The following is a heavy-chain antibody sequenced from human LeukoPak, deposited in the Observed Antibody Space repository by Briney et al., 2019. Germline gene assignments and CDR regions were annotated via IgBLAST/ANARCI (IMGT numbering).Heavy chain of an antibody. Sequence: TGGSLRLSCAASGFTFSSYAMSWVRQAPGKGLEWVSAISGSGGSTYYADSVKGRFTISRDNSKNTLYLQMNSLRAEDTAVHYCAKDQFIGSGWDYWGQGTLVTVSS. CDR3: AKDQFIGSGWDY. J-gene: IGHJ4*02. CDR1: GFTFSSYA. V-gene: IGHV3-23*01. D-gene: IGHD6-19*01. CDR2: ISGSGGST.